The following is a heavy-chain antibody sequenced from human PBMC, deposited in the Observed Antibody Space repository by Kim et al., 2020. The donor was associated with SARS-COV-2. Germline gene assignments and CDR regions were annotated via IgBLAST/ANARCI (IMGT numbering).Heavy chain of an antibody. D-gene: IGHD3-10*01. J-gene: IGHJ4*02. V-gene: IGHV3-30*18. Sequence: GGSLRLSCAASGFTFSSYGMHWVRQAPGKGLEWVAVISYDGSNKYYADSVKGRFTISRDNSKNTLYMQMNSLSAEDTAVYYCANMVRGVIIRDYWGQGTLVTVSS. CDR1: GFTFSSYG. CDR2: ISYDGSNK. CDR3: ANMVRGVIIRDY.